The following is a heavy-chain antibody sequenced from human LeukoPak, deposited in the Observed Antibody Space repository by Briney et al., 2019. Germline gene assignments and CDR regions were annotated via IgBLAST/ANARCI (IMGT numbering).Heavy chain of an antibody. Sequence: ASVKVSCKVSGYTFTGYYMHWVRQAPGQGLEWMGWINPNNGGTNYAQKFQGRVTMTSDTSISTAYMELSRLRSDDTAVYYCVRDPSEVGALWGQGSLVTVSS. J-gene: IGHJ4*02. CDR3: VRDPSEVGAL. CDR2: INPNNGGT. D-gene: IGHD1-26*01. V-gene: IGHV1-2*02. CDR1: GYTFTGYY.